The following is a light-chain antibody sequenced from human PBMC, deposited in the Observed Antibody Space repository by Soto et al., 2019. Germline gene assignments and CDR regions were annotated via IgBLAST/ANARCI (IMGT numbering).Light chain of an antibody. J-gene: IGLJ3*02. V-gene: IGLV2-8*01. CDR2: EVN. CDR1: SSDIGAYNY. Sequence: QSALTQPPSASGSPGQSVTISCTGASSDIGAYNYVSWYQQHPGKAPKLMIYEVNKRPSGVPDRFSGSKSGNTASLIVSGLQADDEADYYCTSYAGSNNLGVFGGGTKLIVL. CDR3: TSYAGSNNLGV.